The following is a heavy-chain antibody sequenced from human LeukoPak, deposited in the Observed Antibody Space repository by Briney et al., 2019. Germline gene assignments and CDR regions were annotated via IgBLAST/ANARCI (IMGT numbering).Heavy chain of an antibody. CDR1: GFIFNDYS. CDR3: TRETAFDF. V-gene: IGHV3-48*04. Sequence: GGSLRLSCVGSGFIFNDYSMNWVRQVPGKGPGWISYISSRSSTIYYADSVKGRFTISRDNAKNSLYLQMSSLRVEDTAIYYCTRETAFDFWGQGTVVTVSS. CDR2: ISSRSSTI. J-gene: IGHJ3*01.